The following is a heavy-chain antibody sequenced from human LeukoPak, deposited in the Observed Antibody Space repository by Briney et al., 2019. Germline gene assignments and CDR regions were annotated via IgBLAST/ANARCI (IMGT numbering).Heavy chain of an antibody. CDR1: GGSISSYY. D-gene: IGHD4-17*01. CDR3: ARDYGDPLGDTAGGY. Sequence: SETLSLTCTVSGGSISSYYWSWIRQPPGPGLEWIGYIYYSGSTNYNPSLKSRVTISVDTSKNHFSLKLSSVTAADTAVYYCARDYGDPLGDTAGGYWGQGTLVTVSS. CDR2: IYYSGST. J-gene: IGHJ4*02. V-gene: IGHV4-59*12.